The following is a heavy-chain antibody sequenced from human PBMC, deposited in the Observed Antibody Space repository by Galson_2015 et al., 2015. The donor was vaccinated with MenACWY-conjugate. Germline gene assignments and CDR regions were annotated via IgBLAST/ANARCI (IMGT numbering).Heavy chain of an antibody. CDR2: ISGSGGST. Sequence: ISGSGGSTYHADSVKGRFTISRANSKNTLYLQVNSLRAEDTAVYYCARGRGGYSYAYSPDYWGQGTLVTVSS. D-gene: IGHD5-18*01. CDR3: ARGRGGYSYAYSPDY. V-gene: IGHV3-23*01. J-gene: IGHJ4*02.